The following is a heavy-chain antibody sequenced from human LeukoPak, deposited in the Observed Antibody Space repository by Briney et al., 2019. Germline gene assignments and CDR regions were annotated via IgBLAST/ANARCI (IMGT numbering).Heavy chain of an antibody. Sequence: PSETLSLTCTVPGGSISSSSYYWGWIRQPPGKGLEWIGSIYYSGSTYYNPSLKSRVTISVDTSKNQFSLKLSSVTAADTAVYYCARLEGLWSGYRIDYWGQGTLVTVSS. CDR3: ARLEGLWSGYRIDY. CDR1: GGSISSSSYY. V-gene: IGHV4-39*01. D-gene: IGHD3-3*01. CDR2: IYYSGST. J-gene: IGHJ4*02.